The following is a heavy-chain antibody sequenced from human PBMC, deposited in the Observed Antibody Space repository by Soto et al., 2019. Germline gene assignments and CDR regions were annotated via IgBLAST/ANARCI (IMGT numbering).Heavy chain of an antibody. CDR1: GYTFTSYG. Sequence: QVQLVQSGAEVKKPGASVKVSCKASGYTFTSYGISWVRQAPGQGLEWMGWISAYNGNTNYAQKLQGRVTMTTDTSTSTAYMEMRSLRSDDTAVYYCARDLGGRWWLRPDYYYYGMDVWGQGTTVTVSS. J-gene: IGHJ6*02. CDR3: ARDLGGRWWLRPDYYYYGMDV. V-gene: IGHV1-18*01. D-gene: IGHD5-12*01. CDR2: ISAYNGNT.